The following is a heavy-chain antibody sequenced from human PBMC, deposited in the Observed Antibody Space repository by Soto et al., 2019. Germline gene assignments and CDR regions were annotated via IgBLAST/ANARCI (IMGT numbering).Heavy chain of an antibody. CDR3: ARVDY. V-gene: IGHV3-21*01. Sequence: GGWMRLPWEAAGCTLRSGSMNWARQVPGKGLVWVASIISRSSDTWYADSVKGRFIISRDNAQNSLFLQMNTLRPEDTAMYYCARVDYWGPGTQVTVSS. CDR1: GCTLRSGS. J-gene: IGHJ4*02. CDR2: IISRSSDT.